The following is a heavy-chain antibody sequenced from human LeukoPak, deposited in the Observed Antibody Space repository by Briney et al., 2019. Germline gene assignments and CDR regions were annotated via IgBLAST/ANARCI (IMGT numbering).Heavy chain of an antibody. J-gene: IGHJ4*02. Sequence: SVKVSCKASGGTFSSYAISWVRQAPGQGLEWMGGIIPIFGTANYAQRFQGRVTITADESTSTAYMELSSLRSEDTAVYYCARDGDYGDWGHYFDYWGQGTLVTVSS. CDR2: IIPIFGTA. V-gene: IGHV1-69*13. CDR1: GGTFSSYA. CDR3: ARDGDYGDWGHYFDY. D-gene: IGHD4-17*01.